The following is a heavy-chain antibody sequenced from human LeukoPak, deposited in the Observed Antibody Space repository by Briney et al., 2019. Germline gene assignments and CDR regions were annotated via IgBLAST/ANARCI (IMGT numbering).Heavy chain of an antibody. Sequence: AASVKVPCKASGYTFTGYYMHWVRQAPGQGLEWMGWINPNSGGTNYAQKFQGRVTMTRDTSISTAYMELSRLRSDDTAVYYCARGSGYSYGLDYWGQGTLVTVSS. J-gene: IGHJ4*02. CDR3: ARGSGYSYGLDY. D-gene: IGHD5-18*01. CDR1: GYTFTGYY. V-gene: IGHV1-2*02. CDR2: INPNSGGT.